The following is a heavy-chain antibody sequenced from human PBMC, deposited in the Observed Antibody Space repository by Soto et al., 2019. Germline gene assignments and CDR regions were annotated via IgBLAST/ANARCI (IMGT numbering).Heavy chain of an antibody. D-gene: IGHD3-16*02. Sequence: DVQLVESGGGWVQPGRSLRLSCAASGFKFSDYWMSWVRQAPGKGLEWVGNIKHDTSEAHYADSVKGRFTITRDNIKNFLFLQMRDLRADYTASYYCARDVLLFSGPYRPSRFDYWGLGALVTVSS. CDR2: IKHDTSEA. J-gene: IGHJ4*02. CDR3: ARDVLLFSGPYRPSRFDY. CDR1: GFKFSDYW. V-gene: IGHV3-7*03.